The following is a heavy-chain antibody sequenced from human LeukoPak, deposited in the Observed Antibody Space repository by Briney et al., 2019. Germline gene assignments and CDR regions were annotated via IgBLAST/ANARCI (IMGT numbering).Heavy chain of an antibody. CDR2: IYYTGST. V-gene: IGHV4-61*01. D-gene: IGHD6-6*01. CDR1: GSSISSSSYY. J-gene: IGHJ5*02. Sequence: PSETLSLTCSVSGSSISSSSYYWSWIRQPPGKGLEWIGSIYYTGSTNFNPSLKSRVTMSVDTSKSQFSLKLSSVTAADTAMYYCARDGPYSSSSNWFDPWGQGTLVTVFS. CDR3: ARDGPYSSSSNWFDP.